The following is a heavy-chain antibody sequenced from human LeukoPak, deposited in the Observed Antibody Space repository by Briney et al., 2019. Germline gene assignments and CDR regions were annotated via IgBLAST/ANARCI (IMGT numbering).Heavy chain of an antibody. Sequence: GGSLRLSCAASGFTFSSYGMSWVRQAPGKGLEWVSAISGSGGTTYYADSVKGRFTISRDNSKNTLYLQMNSLRADDTAVYSCAKRRTAGTEYYFDHWGQGTLVTVSS. V-gene: IGHV3-23*01. D-gene: IGHD6-13*01. CDR2: ISGSGGTT. J-gene: IGHJ4*02. CDR3: AKRRTAGTEYYFDH. CDR1: GFTFSSYG.